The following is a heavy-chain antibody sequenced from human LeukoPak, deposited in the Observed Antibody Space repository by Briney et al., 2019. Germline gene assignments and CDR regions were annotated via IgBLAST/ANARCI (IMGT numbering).Heavy chain of an antibody. CDR1: GFTFSIYE. Sequence: GGSLTLSRAPSGFTFSIYEMNWVRQAPGKGLEWVSYISSSGSSIYYADSVKGRFTISRDNAKNSLYLQMNSLRAEDTAIYYCARDENGDFSFDYWGQGTLVTVSS. V-gene: IGHV3-48*03. CDR3: ARDENGDFSFDY. CDR2: ISSSGSSI. D-gene: IGHD4-17*01. J-gene: IGHJ4*02.